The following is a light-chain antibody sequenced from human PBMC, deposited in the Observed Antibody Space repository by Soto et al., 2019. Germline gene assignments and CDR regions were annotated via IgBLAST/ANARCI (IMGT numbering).Light chain of an antibody. CDR1: QSVSSN. V-gene: IGKV3-15*01. J-gene: IGKJ1*01. CDR2: GAS. CDR3: QQYNIWPPWT. Sequence: EIVMTQSPATLSVSPWERATLSWRASQSVSSNLAWYQKKPGQAPRLLLYGASTSATGIPARFSGSGSATEFTLTISSLQSGDFAVYYGQQYNIWPPWTFGQGTKVDIK.